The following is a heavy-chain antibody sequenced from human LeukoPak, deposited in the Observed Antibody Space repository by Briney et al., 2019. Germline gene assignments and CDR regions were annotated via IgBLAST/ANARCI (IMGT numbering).Heavy chain of an antibody. D-gene: IGHD6-13*01. V-gene: IGHV3-7*04. J-gene: IGHJ4*02. CDR2: IKQDGSEK. CDR1: GFTFSSYW. Sequence: GVSLRLSCAASGFTFSSYWMSWVRQAPGKGLEWVANIKQDGSEKYYVDSVKGRFTISRDNAKNSLYLQMNSLRAEDTAVYYCARGYSSSWYNFDYWGQGTLVTVSS. CDR3: ARGYSSSWYNFDY.